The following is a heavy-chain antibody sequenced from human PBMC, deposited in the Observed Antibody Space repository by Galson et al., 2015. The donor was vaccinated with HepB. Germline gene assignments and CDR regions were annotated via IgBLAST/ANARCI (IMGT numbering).Heavy chain of an antibody. Sequence: SVKVSCKASGYTFTSYDINWVRQATGQGLEWMGWMNPNSGNTGYAQKFQGRVTMTRNTSISTAYMELSSLRSEDTAVYYCAREYRGLNYYYYYMDVWGKGTTVTVSS. CDR1: GYTFTSYD. CDR2: MNPNSGNT. V-gene: IGHV1-8*01. D-gene: IGHD3-10*01. CDR3: AREYRGLNYYYYYMDV. J-gene: IGHJ6*03.